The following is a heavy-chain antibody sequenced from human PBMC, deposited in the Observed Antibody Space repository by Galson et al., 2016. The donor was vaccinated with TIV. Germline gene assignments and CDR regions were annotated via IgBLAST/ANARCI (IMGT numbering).Heavy chain of an antibody. D-gene: IGHD4-23*01. CDR3: AKARIRDYGGNGHYYYYGMDV. CDR2: ISWNSANR. Sequence: SLRLSCAASGFTFDDYAMHWVRQVPGKGLEWVSGISWNSANRGHGASVQGRFSISRDNAKNSLYLQMNSLRAEDTALYYCAKARIRDYGGNGHYYYYGMDVWGQGTTVTVSS. J-gene: IGHJ6*02. CDR1: GFTFDDYA. V-gene: IGHV3-9*01.